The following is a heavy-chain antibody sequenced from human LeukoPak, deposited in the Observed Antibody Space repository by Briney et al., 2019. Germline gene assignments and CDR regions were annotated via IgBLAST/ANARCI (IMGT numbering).Heavy chain of an antibody. CDR2: IYYSGST. J-gene: IGHJ5*02. V-gene: IGHV4-59*08. Sequence: SETLSLTCTDSGGSISSYYWSWIRQPPGKGMEWIGYIYYSGSTNYNPSLKSRVTISVDMSKNQFSLKLTSVTAADTAVYYCACTPGAARFDPWGQGTLVTVSS. CDR3: ACTPGAARFDP. D-gene: IGHD6-25*01. CDR1: GGSISSYY.